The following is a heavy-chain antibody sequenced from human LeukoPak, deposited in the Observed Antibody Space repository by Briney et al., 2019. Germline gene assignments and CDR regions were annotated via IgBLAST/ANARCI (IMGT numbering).Heavy chain of an antibody. CDR3: ARVGILNRFDP. Sequence: GGPLRLSCAAPGXTFSSYSMNWVRQAPGKGLEWVSSISSSSSYIYYADSVKGRFTISRDNAKNSLYLQMNSLRAEDTAVYYCARVGILNRFDPWGQGTLVTVSS. CDR1: GXTFSSYS. V-gene: IGHV3-21*01. J-gene: IGHJ5*02. CDR2: ISSSSSYI.